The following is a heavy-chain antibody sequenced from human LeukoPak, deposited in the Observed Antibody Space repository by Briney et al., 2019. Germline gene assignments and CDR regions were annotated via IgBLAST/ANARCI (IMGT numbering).Heavy chain of an antibody. CDR2: ITSDGSST. CDR1: QFTFSSYW. V-gene: IGHV3-74*01. CDR3: ARDGSLPDY. J-gene: IGHJ4*02. D-gene: IGHD5-12*01. Sequence: PGGSLRLSCAASQFTFSSYWMHWVRQAPGKGLVWVSFITSDGSSTSYADYVKGRFTISRDNAKNMLYLQMNSLGAEDTVVYYCARDGSLPDYWGQGTLVTVSS.